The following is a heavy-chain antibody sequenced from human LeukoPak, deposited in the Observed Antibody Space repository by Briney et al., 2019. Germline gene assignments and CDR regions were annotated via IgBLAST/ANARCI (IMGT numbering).Heavy chain of an antibody. CDR2: IYTSGST. V-gene: IGHV4-4*07. Sequence: PSETLSLTCTVSGGSISSYYWSWIRQPAGKGLEWIGRIYTSGSTNYNPSLKSRVTRSVDTSKNQFSLKLSSVTAADTAVYYCAGGTRGYSYGYRFDYWGQGTLVTVSS. CDR3: AGGTRGYSYGYRFDY. J-gene: IGHJ4*02. CDR1: GGSISSYY. D-gene: IGHD5-18*01.